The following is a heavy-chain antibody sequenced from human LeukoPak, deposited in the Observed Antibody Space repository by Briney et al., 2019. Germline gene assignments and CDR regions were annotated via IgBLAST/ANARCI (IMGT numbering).Heavy chain of an antibody. J-gene: IGHJ4*02. CDR1: GGTISSYY. CDR3: VGSATDLLSLDY. V-gene: IGHV4-59*01. CDR2: IYYSGST. Sequence: SETLSLTCTVSGGTISSYYWSWIRQPPGKGLEGIGYIYYSGSTNYNPSHKSRVTISVDTSKTLFSLKLSSMTAADTAVYYCVGSATDLLSLDYWGQGTLVTVSS. D-gene: IGHD2/OR15-2a*01.